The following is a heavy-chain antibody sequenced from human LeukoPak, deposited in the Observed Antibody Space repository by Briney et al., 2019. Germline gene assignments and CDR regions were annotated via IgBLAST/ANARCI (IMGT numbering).Heavy chain of an antibody. CDR2: TYYGGST. V-gene: IGHV4-39*01. Sequence: SSETLSLTCTVSGGSISRSSYYWGWIRQPPGKGLEWIGSTYYGGSTYYSPSLKSRVTISVDTSKTHFSLRLSSVTAADTAMYYCARHQRLESNWFDPWGQGTLVTVSS. D-gene: IGHD6-25*01. CDR3: ARHQRLESNWFDP. J-gene: IGHJ5*02. CDR1: GGSISRSSYY.